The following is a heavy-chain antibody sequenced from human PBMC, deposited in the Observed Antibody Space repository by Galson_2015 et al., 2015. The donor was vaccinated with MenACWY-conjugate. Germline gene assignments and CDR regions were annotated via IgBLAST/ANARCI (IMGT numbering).Heavy chain of an antibody. V-gene: IGHV4-59*01. D-gene: IGHD4-23*01. CDR3: ARVYGGNPHFDY. Sequence: SETLSLTCTVSGGSISSYYWSWIRQPPGKGLEWIGYIYYSGSTNYNPSLKSRVTISVDTSKNQFSLKLSSVTAADTAVYYCARVYGGNPHFDYWGQGTLVTVSS. CDR1: GGSISSYY. CDR2: IYYSGST. J-gene: IGHJ4*02.